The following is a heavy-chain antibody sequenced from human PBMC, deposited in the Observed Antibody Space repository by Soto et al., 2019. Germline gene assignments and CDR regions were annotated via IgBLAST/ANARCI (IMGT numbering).Heavy chain of an antibody. CDR2: ISSSSSTI. J-gene: IGHJ5*02. CDR1: GFTFSSYS. CDR3: ARDHTTVTTWDSNWFDP. V-gene: IGHV3-48*01. Sequence: PGGSLRLSCAASGFTFSSYSMNWVRQAPGKGLEWVSYISSSSSTIYYADSVKGRFTISRDNAKNSLYLQMNSLRAEDTAVYYCARDHTTVTTWDSNWFDPWGQGTLVTVSS. D-gene: IGHD4-4*01.